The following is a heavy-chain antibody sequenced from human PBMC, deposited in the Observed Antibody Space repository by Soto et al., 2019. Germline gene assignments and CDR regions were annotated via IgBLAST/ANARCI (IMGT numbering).Heavy chain of an antibody. Sequence: PGESLKISCKGSGYSFTSYWISWVRQMPGKGLEWMGRIDPSDSYTNYSPSFQGHATISADRSTNTAYLHLRSLEASDTATYFCARQGFSKHYFYAADVWGQGTPVTVSS. D-gene: IGHD6-13*01. J-gene: IGHJ6*02. V-gene: IGHV5-10-1*01. CDR1: GYSFTSYW. CDR2: IDPSDSYT. CDR3: ARQGFSKHYFYAADV.